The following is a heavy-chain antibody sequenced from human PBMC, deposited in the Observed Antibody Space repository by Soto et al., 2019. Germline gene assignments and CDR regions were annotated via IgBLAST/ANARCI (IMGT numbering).Heavy chain of an antibody. CDR1: GFSLSTSGVG. D-gene: IGHD3-22*01. Sequence: QITLKESGPTLVKPTQTLTLTCTFSGFSLSTSGVGVGWIRQPPGKALEWLALIYWDDDKRYSPSLKSRLTIPTDASQNTLGPTMTTMYPVDTATYYCAHTEWASSGYPEPPYYFDYGGQGTLVTVSS. CDR3: AHTEWASSGYPEPPYYFDY. J-gene: IGHJ4*02. V-gene: IGHV2-5*02. CDR2: IYWDDDK.